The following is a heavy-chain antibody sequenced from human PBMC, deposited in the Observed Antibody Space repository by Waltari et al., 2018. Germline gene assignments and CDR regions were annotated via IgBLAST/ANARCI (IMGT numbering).Heavy chain of an antibody. CDR2: ISSSTTYI. Sequence: EVQLVESGGGLVKPGGSLRLSCGASGFSFSSYSMNWVRQAPGKGLDGVSSISSSTTYIHYADSVKGRFTISRDNAKNSLYLQMNSLRVEDTAVYYCVSGGWGFYFDYWGQGTVVTVSS. D-gene: IGHD7-27*01. V-gene: IGHV3-21*01. J-gene: IGHJ4*02. CDR1: GFSFSSYS. CDR3: VSGGWGFYFDY.